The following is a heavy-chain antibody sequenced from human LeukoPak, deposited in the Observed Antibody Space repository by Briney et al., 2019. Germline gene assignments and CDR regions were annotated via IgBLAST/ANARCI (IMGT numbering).Heavy chain of an antibody. CDR2: ISYDGSNK. CDR3: ARDKSAGVRGVIYHFDY. V-gene: IGHV3-30-3*01. J-gene: IGHJ4*02. CDR1: GFTFSSYA. D-gene: IGHD3-10*01. Sequence: PGGSLRLSCAAPGFTFSSYAMHWVRQAPGKGLEWVAVISYDGSNKYYADSVKGRFTISRDNSKNTLYLQMNSLRAEDTAVYYCARDKSAGVRGVIYHFDYWGQGTLVTVSS.